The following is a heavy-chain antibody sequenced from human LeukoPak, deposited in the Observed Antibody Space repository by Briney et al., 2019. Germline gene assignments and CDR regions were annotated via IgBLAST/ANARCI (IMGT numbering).Heavy chain of an antibody. J-gene: IGHJ4*02. CDR2: ISGSGGST. CDR1: GFTFSSYA. Sequence: GGSLRLSCAASGFTFSSYAMGWVRQAPGKGLEWVSAISGSGGSTYYADSVKGRFTISRDNSKNTLYLQMNSLRAEDTAVYYCAKDLREYQLLSGDYWGQGTLVTVSS. V-gene: IGHV3-23*01. D-gene: IGHD2-2*01. CDR3: AKDLREYQLLSGDY.